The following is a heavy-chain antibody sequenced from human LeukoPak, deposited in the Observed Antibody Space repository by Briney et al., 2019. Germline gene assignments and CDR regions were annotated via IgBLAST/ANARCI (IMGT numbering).Heavy chain of an antibody. J-gene: IGHJ6*02. V-gene: IGHV3-7*01. CDR2: IKQDGSEK. CDR1: GLAFNDYW. CDR3: ARDISPWRYGMDV. Sequence: GGSLRLSCAASGLAFNDYWMSWVRQAPGKGLEWVAIIKQDGSEKDYVDSVTGRFTISRDNAKNSLYLQMNSLRDEDTAVYYCARDISPWRYGMDVWGQGTTVTVSS.